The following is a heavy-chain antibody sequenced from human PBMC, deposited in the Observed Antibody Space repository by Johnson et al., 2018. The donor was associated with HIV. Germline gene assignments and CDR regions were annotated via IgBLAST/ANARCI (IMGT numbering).Heavy chain of an antibody. CDR3: ARDSRTYNFWSGSEAFDI. V-gene: IGHV3-66*01. J-gene: IGHJ3*02. CDR1: GFTVSSNY. CDR2: IYSGGST. D-gene: IGHD3-3*01. Sequence: EVQLLESGGGLVQPGGSLRLSCAASGFTVSSNYMSWVRQAPGKGLEWVSVIYSGGSTYYADSVKGRFTISRDNSKNTLYLQMNSLRAEDTAVYYCARDSRTYNFWSGSEAFDIWGQGTMVTVSS.